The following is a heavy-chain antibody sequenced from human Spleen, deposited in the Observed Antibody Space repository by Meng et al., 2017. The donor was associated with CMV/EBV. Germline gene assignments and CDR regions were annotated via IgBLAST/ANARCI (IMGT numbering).Heavy chain of an antibody. V-gene: IGHV4-34*01. CDR2: IHHGGGT. Sequence: GSFCGYYRRRVAQPPGTRRGWVAEIHHGGGTNYNPSLQGRVTISVNTTKNRFSLKLRSVTAADTAVYYCAGGGVKYSSSRLTAYFDYWGQGTLVTVSS. J-gene: IGHJ4*02. CDR3: AGGGVKYSSSRLTAYFDY. CDR1: GSFCGYY. D-gene: IGHD6-6*01.